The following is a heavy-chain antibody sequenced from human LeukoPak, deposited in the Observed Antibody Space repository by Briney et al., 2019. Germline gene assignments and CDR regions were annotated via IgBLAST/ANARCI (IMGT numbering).Heavy chain of an antibody. Sequence: GGSLRLSCGASGFTVSTNYMSWVRQAPGKGLEWVSIIYSGGSTYYADSVKGRFTISRDNSKNTLYLQMNSLRAEDTAVYYCARALDIVATITPIDYWGQGTLVTVSS. CDR3: ARALDIVATITPIDY. CDR2: IYSGGST. D-gene: IGHD5-12*01. V-gene: IGHV3-66*01. J-gene: IGHJ4*02. CDR1: GFTVSTNY.